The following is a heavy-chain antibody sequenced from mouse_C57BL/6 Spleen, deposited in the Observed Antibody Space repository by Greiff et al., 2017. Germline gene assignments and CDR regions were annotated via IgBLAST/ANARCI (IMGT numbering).Heavy chain of an antibody. CDR2: ILPGSGST. CDR1: GYTFTGYW. D-gene: IGHD1-1*01. V-gene: IGHV1-9*01. CDR3: SSPYDYGSRERFAY. Sequence: QVQLQQSGAELMKPGASVQLSCKATGYTFTGYWIEWVKQRPGHGLEWIGEILPGSGSTNYNEKFKGKATFTADTSSNTAYMQLSSLTTEDSAIDFCSSPYDYGSRERFAYWGQGTLVTVSA. J-gene: IGHJ3*01.